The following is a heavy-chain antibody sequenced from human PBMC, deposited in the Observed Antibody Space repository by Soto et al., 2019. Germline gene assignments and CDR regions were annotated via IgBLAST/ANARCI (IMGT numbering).Heavy chain of an antibody. D-gene: IGHD5-12*01. V-gene: IGHV1-46*03. CDR3: AREMATISSAFNYYYYYGMDV. J-gene: IGHJ6*02. Sequence: GASVKVSCKASGYTFTSYYLHWVRQSPGQGLEWMGIINPSGGSTSYAQKFQGRVTMTRDTSTSTVYMELSSLRSEDTAVYYCAREMATISSAFNYYYYYGMDVWVQGTTVTVS. CDR1: GYTFTSYY. CDR2: INPSGGST.